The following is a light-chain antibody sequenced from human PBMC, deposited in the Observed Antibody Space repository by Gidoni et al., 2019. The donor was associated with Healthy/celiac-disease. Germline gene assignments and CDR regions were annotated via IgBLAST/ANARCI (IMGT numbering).Light chain of an antibody. CDR2: DVS. Sequence: HSALTHPASLSGSPGQSITISCTGTSSDVGGYNYVSWYQQHPGKAPKLMMYDVSNRPSGVSNRFSGSKSGNTASLTISGLQAEDEADYYCSSYTSSSTLVVFGGGTKLTVL. J-gene: IGLJ2*01. CDR3: SSYTSSSTLVV. CDR1: SSDVGGYNY. V-gene: IGLV2-14*01.